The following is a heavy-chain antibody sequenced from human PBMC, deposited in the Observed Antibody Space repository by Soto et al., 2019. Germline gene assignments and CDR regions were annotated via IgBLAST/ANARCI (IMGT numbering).Heavy chain of an antibody. D-gene: IGHD3-16*01. CDR3: AGDNGPTWDRGSNDAFDI. CDR2: IHYSGST. CDR1: GGSVSSGSYY. V-gene: IGHV4-61*01. Sequence: SETLSLTCTVSGGSVSSGSYYWSWIRQPPGKGLEWIGYIHYSGSTNYNPSLKNLVTISVDTSKNQFSLKLSSVTAADTAVYYCAGDNGPTWDRGSNDAFDIWGQGTLVTVSS. J-gene: IGHJ3*02.